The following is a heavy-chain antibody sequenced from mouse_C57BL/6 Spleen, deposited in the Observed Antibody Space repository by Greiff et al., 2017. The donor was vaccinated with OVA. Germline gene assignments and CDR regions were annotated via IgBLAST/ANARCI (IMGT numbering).Heavy chain of an antibody. V-gene: IGHV1-22*01. CDR2: INPNNGGT. J-gene: IGHJ2*01. Sequence: EVKLVESGPELVKPGASVKMSCKASGYTFTDYNMHWVKQSHGKSLEWIGYINPNNGGTSYNQKFKGKATLTVNKSSSTAYMELRSLTSEDSAVYYCARAPIYYGNYFDYWGQGTTLTVSS. D-gene: IGHD2-1*01. CDR3: ARAPIYYGNYFDY. CDR1: GYTFTDYN.